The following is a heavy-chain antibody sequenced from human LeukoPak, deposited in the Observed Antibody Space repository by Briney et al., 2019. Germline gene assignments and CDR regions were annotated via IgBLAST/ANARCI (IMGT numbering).Heavy chain of an antibody. D-gene: IGHD3-22*01. Sequence: PSETLSLTCAVYGGSFSGYYWSWIRQPPGKGLEWIGEINHSGSTNYNPSLKSRVTISVDTSKNQFSLKLSSVTAADTAVYCCARGTYYYDSSGYYYRSDWDYWGQGTLVTVSS. CDR2: INHSGST. J-gene: IGHJ4*02. CDR3: ARGTYYYDSSGYYYRSDWDY. CDR1: GGSFSGYY. V-gene: IGHV4-34*01.